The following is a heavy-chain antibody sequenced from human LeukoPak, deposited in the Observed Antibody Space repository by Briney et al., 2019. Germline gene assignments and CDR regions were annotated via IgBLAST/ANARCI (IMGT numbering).Heavy chain of an antibody. CDR3: ANALGPAAILDY. D-gene: IGHD2-2*02. Sequence: PGGSLRLSCAASGFTFDDYGMSWVRQAPGKGLEWVSAISGSGGSTYYADSVRGRFTISRDNSKNTLYLQMNSLRAEDTAVYYCANALGPAAILDYWGQGTLVTVSS. V-gene: IGHV3-23*01. J-gene: IGHJ4*02. CDR1: GFTFDDYG. CDR2: ISGSGGST.